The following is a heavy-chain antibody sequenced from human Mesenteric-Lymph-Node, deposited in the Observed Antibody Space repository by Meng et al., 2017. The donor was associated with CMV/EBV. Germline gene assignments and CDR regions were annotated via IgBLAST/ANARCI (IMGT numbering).Heavy chain of an antibody. D-gene: IGHD2-2*01. J-gene: IGHJ4*02. V-gene: IGHV1-69*10. CDR1: GFTFSSYA. CDR2: IIPILGIA. CDR3: ARVGRIRDYCSSTSCLFDY. Sequence: KISCAASGFTFSSYAMHWVRQAPGKGLEWMGGIIPILGIANYAQKFQGRVTITADKSTSTAYMELSSLRSEDTAVYYCARVGRIRDYCSSTSCLFDYWGQGTLVTVSS.